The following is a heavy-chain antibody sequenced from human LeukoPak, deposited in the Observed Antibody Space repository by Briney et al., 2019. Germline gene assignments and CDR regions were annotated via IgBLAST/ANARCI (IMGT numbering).Heavy chain of an antibody. CDR1: GYRFTTYW. J-gene: IGHJ5*02. D-gene: IGHD2-2*01. CDR3: ARQSLPLRCTSSDCFAMRWFDP. Sequence: GESLKISCKGSGYRFTTYWIAWVRQMPGKGLEWMGIIYPGDSDTRYSPSFQGQVTFSADKSINTAYLQWSSLKASDTAMYYCARQSLPLRCTSSDCFAMRWFDPWGQGTLVTVSS. CDR2: IYPGDSDT. V-gene: IGHV5-51*01.